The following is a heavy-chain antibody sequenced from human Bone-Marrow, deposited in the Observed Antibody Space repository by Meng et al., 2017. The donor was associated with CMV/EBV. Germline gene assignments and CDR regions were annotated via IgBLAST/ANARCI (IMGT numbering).Heavy chain of an antibody. CDR1: GGSFSGHY. Sequence: QVQLQQWGAGLLKPSETLSLTCAVHGGSFSGHYWSWIRQPPGKGLEWIGEINHSGSTNYNPSLKSRVTISVDTSKNQFSLKLSSMTAADTAVYFCARDEEGILGHWGQGTLVTVSS. D-gene: IGHD3-16*01. CDR3: ARDEEGILGH. CDR2: INHSGST. V-gene: IGHV4-34*01. J-gene: IGHJ4*02.